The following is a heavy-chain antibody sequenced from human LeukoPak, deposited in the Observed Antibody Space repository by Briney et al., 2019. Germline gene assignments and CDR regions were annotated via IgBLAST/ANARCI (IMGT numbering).Heavy chain of an antibody. CDR1: GFTVSSNY. V-gene: IGHV3-23*01. CDR3: AKVSSSWYPAPFDY. J-gene: IGHJ4*02. Sequence: GGSLRLSCAASGFTVSSNYMSWVRQAPGKGLEWVSAISGSGGSTYYADSVKGRFTISRDNSKNTLYLQMNSLRAEDTAVYYCAKVSSSWYPAPFDYWGQGPRSPSPQ. CDR2: ISGSGGST. D-gene: IGHD6-13*01.